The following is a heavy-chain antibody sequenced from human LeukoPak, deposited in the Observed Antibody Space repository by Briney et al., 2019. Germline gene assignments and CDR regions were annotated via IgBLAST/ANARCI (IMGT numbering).Heavy chain of an antibody. J-gene: IGHJ3*01. D-gene: IGHD3-10*01. CDR3: ARGFYGSGSYSSPGFHAFDV. CDR1: GFTFSSYAM. V-gene: IGHV4-4*02. Sequence: GSLRLSCAASGFTFSSYAMSWVRQPPGKGLEWIGEIYHSGSTDYNPSLESRVSISVDKSKNQFSLKLSSVTAADTAVYYCARGFYGSGSYSSPGFHAFDVWGQGTMVTVSS. CDR2: IYHSGST.